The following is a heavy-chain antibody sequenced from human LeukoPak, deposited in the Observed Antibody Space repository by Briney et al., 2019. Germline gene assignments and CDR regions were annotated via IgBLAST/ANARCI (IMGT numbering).Heavy chain of an antibody. V-gene: IGHV3-23*01. CDR3: AKRIGGSSSIYYYYYMDV. D-gene: IGHD6-6*01. CDR2: ISGSGDST. CDR1: GFTVSSNY. J-gene: IGHJ6*03. Sequence: GGSLRLSCAASGFTVSSNYMSWVRQAPGKGLEWVSVISGSGDSTYYADSVKGGFTVSRDNSKNTLYLQMNSLRAEDTAVYYCAKRIGGSSSIYYYYYMDVWGKGTTVTVSS.